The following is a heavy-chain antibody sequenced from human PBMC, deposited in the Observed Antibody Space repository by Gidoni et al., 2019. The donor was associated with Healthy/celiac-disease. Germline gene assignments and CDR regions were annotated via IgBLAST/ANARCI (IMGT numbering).Heavy chain of an antibody. CDR1: GFTFSNAW. Sequence: EVQLVESGGGLVKPGGSLRLPCAASGFTFSNAWMSWVRQAPGKGLEWVGRIKSKTDGGTTDYGAPVKGRFTISRDDSKNTRYLQMNSLKTEDTAVYYCTTPTVTPADWYFDLWGRGTLVTVSS. CDR3: TTPTVTPADWYFDL. J-gene: IGHJ2*01. CDR2: IKSKTDGGTT. V-gene: IGHV3-15*01. D-gene: IGHD4-17*01.